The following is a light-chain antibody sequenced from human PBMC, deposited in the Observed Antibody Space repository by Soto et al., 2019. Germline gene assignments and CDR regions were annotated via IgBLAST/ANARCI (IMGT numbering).Light chain of an antibody. Sequence: KLSQSPSSLSTSVGDRVTITCRAIQSISSFLNWYQQKPGKAPKVLIYAASRVESGVPSRFSGSGSGTDFTLTISSLQPEDYATYYCQQSYSSPPRYTFGQGTKVDIK. CDR3: QQSYSSPPRYT. J-gene: IGKJ2*01. V-gene: IGKV1-39*01. CDR1: QSISSF. CDR2: AAS.